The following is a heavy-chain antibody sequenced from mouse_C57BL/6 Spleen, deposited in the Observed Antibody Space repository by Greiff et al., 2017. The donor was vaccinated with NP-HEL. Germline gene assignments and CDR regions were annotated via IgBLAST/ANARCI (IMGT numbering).Heavy chain of an antibody. CDR1: GFSLTSYG. Sequence: QVQLQQSGPGLVQPSQSLSITCTVSGFSLTSYGVHWVRQSPGKGLEWLGVIWSGGSTDYNAAFISRLSISKDNSKSQVFFKMNSLQADDTAIYYWASQSGVAWFAYWGQGTLVTVSA. V-gene: IGHV2-2*01. CDR3: ASQSGVAWFAY. CDR2: IWSGGST. J-gene: IGHJ3*01. D-gene: IGHD4-1*01.